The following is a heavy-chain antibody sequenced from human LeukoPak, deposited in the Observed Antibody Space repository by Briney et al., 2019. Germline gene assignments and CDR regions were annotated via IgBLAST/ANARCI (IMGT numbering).Heavy chain of an antibody. J-gene: IGHJ4*02. CDR3: ARDAGYDSSGYYYWTPDFDY. D-gene: IGHD3-22*01. V-gene: IGHV3-21*01. CDR1: GFTFSSYS. Sequence: GGSLRLSCAASGFTFSSYSMNWVRQAPGKGLEGVSSISSSSSYIYYADSVKGRFTISRDNAKNSLYLQMNSLRAEDTAVYYCARDAGYDSSGYYYWTPDFDYWGQGTLVTVSS. CDR2: ISSSSSYI.